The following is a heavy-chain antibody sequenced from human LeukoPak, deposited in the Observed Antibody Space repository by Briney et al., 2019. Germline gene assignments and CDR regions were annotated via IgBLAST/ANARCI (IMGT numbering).Heavy chain of an antibody. D-gene: IGHD1-26*01. J-gene: IGHJ4*02. V-gene: IGHV3-48*01. CDR2: ISSSSSTI. Sequence: GGSLRLSXAASGFTFSSYSMNWVRQAPGKGLEWVSYISSSSSTIYYADSVKGRFTISRDNAKNSLYLQMNSLRAEDTAVYYCARGFSGSCFGYWGQGTLVTVSS. CDR1: GFTFSSYS. CDR3: ARGFSGSCFGY.